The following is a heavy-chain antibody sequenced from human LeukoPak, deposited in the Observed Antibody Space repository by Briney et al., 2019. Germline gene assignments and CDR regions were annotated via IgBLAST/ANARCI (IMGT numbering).Heavy chain of an antibody. V-gene: IGHV4-34*01. J-gene: IGHJ4*02. D-gene: IGHD3-10*01. CDR3: ARSRLHYRNYFDY. Sequence: SETLSLTCAVYGGSFSGYYWSWIRQPPGKGLEWIGEINHSGSTNYNPSLKSRVTISVDTSKNQFSLKLSSVTAADTAVYYCARSRLHYRNYFDYWGQGTLVTVSS. CDR1: GGSFSGYY. CDR2: INHSGST.